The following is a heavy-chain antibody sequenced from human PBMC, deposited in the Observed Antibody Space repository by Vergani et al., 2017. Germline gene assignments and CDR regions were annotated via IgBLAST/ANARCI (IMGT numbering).Heavy chain of an antibody. CDR3: ARESDPYCSSTSCYQGAFDI. J-gene: IGHJ3*02. V-gene: IGHV3-21*01. CDR2: ISSSSYI. CDR1: GFTFSSYS. Sequence: EVQLVESGGGLVKPGGSLRLSCAASGFTFSSYSMNWVRQAPGKGLEWVSSISSSSYIYYADSVKGRFTISRDNAKNSLYLQMNSLRAEDTAVYYCARESDPYCSSTSCYQGAFDIWGQGTMVTVSS. D-gene: IGHD2-2*01.